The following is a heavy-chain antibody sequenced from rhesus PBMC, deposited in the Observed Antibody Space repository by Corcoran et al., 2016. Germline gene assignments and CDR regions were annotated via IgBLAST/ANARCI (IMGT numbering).Heavy chain of an antibody. Sequence: QVQLQESGPGLVKPLETLSLTCAVSGGSISSNYWSWIRQPPGKGLEWIGYIYGSGRSTNHNPSLKSRVTLSVDTAKNQFSLKLSSVTAADTAVYYCARAGYEDDYGYYYTFDYWGQGVLVTVSS. V-gene: IGHV4S11*01. CDR3: ARAGYEDDYGYYYTFDY. CDR1: GGSISSNY. D-gene: IGHD3-9*01. CDR2: IYGSGRST. J-gene: IGHJ4*01.